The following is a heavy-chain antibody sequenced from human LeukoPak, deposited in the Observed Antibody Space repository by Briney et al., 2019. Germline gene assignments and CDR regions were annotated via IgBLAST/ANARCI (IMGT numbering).Heavy chain of an antibody. CDR2: ISSSSSYI. CDR1: GFTFSSYS. Sequence: PGGSLRLSCAASGFTFSSYSMNRVRQAPGKGLEWVSSISSSSSYIYYADSVKGRFTISRDNAKNSLYLQMNSLRAEDTAVYYCARVGIAAAGTPLDYWGQGTLVTVSS. J-gene: IGHJ4*02. D-gene: IGHD6-13*01. V-gene: IGHV3-21*01. CDR3: ARVGIAAAGTPLDY.